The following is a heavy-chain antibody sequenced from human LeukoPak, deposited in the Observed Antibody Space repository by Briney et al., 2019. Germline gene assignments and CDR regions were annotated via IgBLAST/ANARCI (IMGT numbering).Heavy chain of an antibody. CDR1: GFTFSSYT. CDR3: VARLYFDL. Sequence: TGGSLRLSCSASGFTFSSYTIHWVRQAPGKGLEFVSAITNNGGNTYYADSVKGRFTISRDNSKNTVYLQMSSLRAEDTAVYYCVARLYFDLWGRGTLVTVSS. CDR2: ITNNGGNT. V-gene: IGHV3-64D*06. J-gene: IGHJ2*01.